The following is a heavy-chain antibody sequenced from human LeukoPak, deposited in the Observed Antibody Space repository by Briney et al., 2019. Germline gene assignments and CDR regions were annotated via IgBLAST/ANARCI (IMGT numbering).Heavy chain of an antibody. CDR1: GFTFRNYE. Sequence: PGGALRLSCAASGFTFRNYEMNWVRQAPGKGLEWVSYMSSSGSTIYYADSVKGRFTISRDNAKNSLYLQMNSLRAEDTAVYYCARDWSHGLDYWGQGTLVTVSS. J-gene: IGHJ4*02. V-gene: IGHV3-48*03. CDR2: MSSSGSTI. CDR3: ARDWSHGLDY.